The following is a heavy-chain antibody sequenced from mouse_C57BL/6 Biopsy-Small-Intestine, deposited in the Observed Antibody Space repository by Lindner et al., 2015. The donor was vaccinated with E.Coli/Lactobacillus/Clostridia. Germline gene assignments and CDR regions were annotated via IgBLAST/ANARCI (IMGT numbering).Heavy chain of an antibody. V-gene: IGHV1-84*01. CDR2: IYPGSGNT. CDR1: GYVFSSSW. CDR3: ARRAYYSYYEAMDY. Sequence: VQLQESGPELVKPGASVKISCKASGYVFSSSWMNWVKQRPGQGLEWIGWIYPGSGNTKYNEKFKGKATLTVDTSSSTAYMQLSSLTSEDSAVYFCARRAYYSYYEAMDYWGQGTSVTVSS. D-gene: IGHD2-12*01. J-gene: IGHJ4*01.